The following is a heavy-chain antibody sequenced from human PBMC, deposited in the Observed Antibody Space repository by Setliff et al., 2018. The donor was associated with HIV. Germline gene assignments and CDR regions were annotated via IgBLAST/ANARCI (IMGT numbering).Heavy chain of an antibody. Sequence: KPSETLSLTCTVSGGSISSGSYCWSWIRQPAGKGLEWIGHIHTSGSTKYNPSLKSRVTISADTSKNQFSLNLSSVTAAETAVYYCARGDGYRGNDAYYDSGMDVWGQGITVTVSS. D-gene: IGHD5-12*01. CDR1: GGSISSGSYC. CDR3: ARGDGYRGNDAYYDSGMDV. V-gene: IGHV4-61*09. J-gene: IGHJ6*02. CDR2: IHTSGST.